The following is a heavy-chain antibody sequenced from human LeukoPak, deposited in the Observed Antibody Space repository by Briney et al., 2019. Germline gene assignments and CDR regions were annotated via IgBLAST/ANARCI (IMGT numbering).Heavy chain of an antibody. V-gene: IGHV3-30-3*01. Sequence: GGSLRLSCAASGFTFSSYAMHWVRQAPGKGLEWVAVISYDGSNKYYADSVKGRFTISRDNSENTLYLQMNSLRAEDTAVYYCARPRESSSWYGGNYYYGMDVWGQGTTVTVCS. CDR1: GFTFSSYA. CDR3: ARPRESSSWYGGNYYYGMDV. D-gene: IGHD6-13*01. CDR2: ISYDGSNK. J-gene: IGHJ6*02.